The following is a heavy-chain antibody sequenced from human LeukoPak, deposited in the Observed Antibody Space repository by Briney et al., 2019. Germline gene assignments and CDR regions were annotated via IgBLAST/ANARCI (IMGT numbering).Heavy chain of an antibody. Sequence: SQTLSLTCTVSGGSISSGGYYWSWIRQPPGKGLEWIGYIYHSGSTYYNPSLKSRVTISVDRSKNQFSLKLSSVTAADTAVYYCARLGVDYSQFDDYWGQGTLVTVSS. D-gene: IGHD4-11*01. J-gene: IGHJ4*02. CDR2: IYHSGST. V-gene: IGHV4-30-2*01. CDR3: ARLGVDYSQFDDY. CDR1: GGSISSGGYY.